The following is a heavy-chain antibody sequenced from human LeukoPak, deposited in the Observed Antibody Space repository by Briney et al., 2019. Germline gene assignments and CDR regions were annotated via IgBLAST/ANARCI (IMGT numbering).Heavy chain of an antibody. Sequence: GGSLRLSCAASGFTFSSYAMSWVRQAPGKGLEWVANIKQDGSEKYYVDSVKGRFTISRDNAKNSLYLQMNSLRAEDTAVYYCARDRVFDYWGQGTLVTVSS. CDR3: ARDRVFDY. CDR1: GFTFSSYA. CDR2: IKQDGSEK. D-gene: IGHD2-8*01. J-gene: IGHJ4*02. V-gene: IGHV3-7*01.